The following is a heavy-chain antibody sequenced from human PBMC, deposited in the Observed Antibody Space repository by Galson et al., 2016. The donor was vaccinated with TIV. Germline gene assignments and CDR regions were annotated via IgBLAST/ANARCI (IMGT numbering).Heavy chain of an antibody. CDR1: GDSISSITYY. V-gene: IGHV4-39*07. Sequence: LSLTCTVSGDSISSITYYWGWIRQPPGKGLEWIGSIDYSGRTYYNPSLKSRVSISVDTSKNQFSLKLTSVTAADTAVYYCARERRYYDSSESFAYWGQGTLVTVSS. D-gene: IGHD3-22*01. J-gene: IGHJ4*02. CDR2: IDYSGRT. CDR3: ARERRYYDSSESFAY.